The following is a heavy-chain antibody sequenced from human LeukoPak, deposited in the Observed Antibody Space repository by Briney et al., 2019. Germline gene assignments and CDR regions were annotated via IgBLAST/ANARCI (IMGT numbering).Heavy chain of an antibody. J-gene: IGHJ6*04. Sequence: AGSLSLSCAASGFTFSSYWMSWVRQAPGKGLEWVANIKQDGSEKYYVDSMKGRFTISRNNTKTSLYVQMNSRRAEDTAVYYFASSITIPPDVWGKGTPGTVSS. D-gene: IGHD3-9*01. CDR3: ASSITIPPDV. CDR1: GFTFSSYW. V-gene: IGHV3-7*03. CDR2: IKQDGSEK.